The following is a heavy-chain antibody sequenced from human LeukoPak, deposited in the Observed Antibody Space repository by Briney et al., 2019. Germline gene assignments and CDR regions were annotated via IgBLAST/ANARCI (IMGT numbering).Heavy chain of an antibody. J-gene: IGHJ4*02. CDR1: GGSISSSSYY. D-gene: IGHD6-13*01. CDR3: ARGSSSWPTEFDY. CDR2: IYYSGST. V-gene: IGHV4-39*07. Sequence: SETLSLTCTVSGGSISSSSYYWGWIRQPPGKGLEWIGSIYYSGSTYYNPSLKSRVTISVDTSKNQFSLKLSSVTAADTAVYYCARGSSSWPTEFDYWGQGTLVTVSS.